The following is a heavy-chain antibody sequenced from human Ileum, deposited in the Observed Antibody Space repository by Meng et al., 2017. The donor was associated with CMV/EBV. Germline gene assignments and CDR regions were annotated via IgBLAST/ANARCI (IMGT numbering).Heavy chain of an antibody. V-gene: IGHV3-30*02. J-gene: IGHJ4*02. D-gene: IGHD3-10*01. CDR2: IRSDGTTK. Sequence: GESLKISCAASGFTFSSFDMHWVRQAPAKGLEWVAFIRSDGTTKYYADSVKGRFTISRDNSQNTLFLQMGSLRADDTAVYYCANRGDPNYNYYFDFWGQGTLVTVSS. CDR3: ANRGDPNYNYYFDF. CDR1: GFTFSSFD.